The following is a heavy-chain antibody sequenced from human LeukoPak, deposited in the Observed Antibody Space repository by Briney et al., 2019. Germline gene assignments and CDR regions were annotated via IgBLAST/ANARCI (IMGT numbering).Heavy chain of an antibody. CDR1: GYTFTSYH. D-gene: IGHD3-10*01. V-gene: IGHV1-18*01. CDR2: ISAYNGIP. CDR3: ARDHSGFHFDY. Sequence: ASVKVSCKASGYTFTSYHIAWVRQAPGRGLEWMGWISAYNGIPRYAENLQGRITMTIDTSTSTAYMELRSLRSDDTAVYYCARDHSGFHFDYWGQGNLVTVSS. J-gene: IGHJ4*02.